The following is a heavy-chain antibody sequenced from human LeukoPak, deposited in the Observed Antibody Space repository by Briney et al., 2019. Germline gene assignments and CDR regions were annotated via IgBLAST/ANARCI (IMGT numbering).Heavy chain of an antibody. V-gene: IGHV3-64*01. Sequence: PGGSLRLSCAASGFTFSSYAMHWVRQAPGKELEYVSAISSDGVTTYYANSVKGRFTISRDNSKNTLYLQVGSLRVEDMAVYYCARGNLFYFDYWGQGTLVTVSS. J-gene: IGHJ4*02. CDR3: ARGNLFYFDY. CDR1: GFTFSSYA. CDR2: ISSDGVTT.